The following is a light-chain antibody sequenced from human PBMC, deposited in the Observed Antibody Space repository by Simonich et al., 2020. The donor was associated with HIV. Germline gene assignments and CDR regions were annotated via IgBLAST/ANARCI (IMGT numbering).Light chain of an antibody. V-gene: IGLV2-23*01. Sequence: QSALTQPASVSGSPGQSITISCTGSSNDIGSYNLVSWYQKYPGKAPKLIIYEGTKRPSGVSSLFSGSKSGNTASLTISGLQAEYETDYYCSSYVGNGTYVVFGGGTKLTVL. CDR2: EGT. J-gene: IGLJ2*01. CDR3: SSYVGNGTYVV. CDR1: SNDIGSYNL.